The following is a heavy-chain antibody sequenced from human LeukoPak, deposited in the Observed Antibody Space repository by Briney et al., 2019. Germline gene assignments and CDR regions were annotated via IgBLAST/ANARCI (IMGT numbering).Heavy chain of an antibody. V-gene: IGHV3-33*06. Sequence: HPGGSLRLSCAASGFTFSHYGMHWVRQTPGAGLEWVAVIWSDGSDKYYAKSVKGRFTISRDNSKNSLFLQMNSLRAEDTVVYYCAKDAQRGFDYSNSLQNWGQGILVTVSS. CDR2: IWSDGSDK. CDR3: AKDAQRGFDYSNSLQN. J-gene: IGHJ1*01. D-gene: IGHD4-11*01. CDR1: GFTFSHYG.